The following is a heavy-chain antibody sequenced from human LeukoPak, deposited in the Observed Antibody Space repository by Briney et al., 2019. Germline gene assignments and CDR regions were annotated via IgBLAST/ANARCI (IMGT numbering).Heavy chain of an antibody. CDR1: GFTFSSYA. CDR3: AKDERQWLVVGYYFDY. Sequence: EAGGSLRLSCAASGFTFSSYAMSWVRQAPGKGLEWVSAISGSGGSTYYADSVKGRFTISRDNSKNTLYLQMNSLRAEDTAVYYCAKDERQWLVVGYYFDYWGQGTLVTVSS. V-gene: IGHV3-23*01. D-gene: IGHD6-19*01. J-gene: IGHJ4*02. CDR2: ISGSGGST.